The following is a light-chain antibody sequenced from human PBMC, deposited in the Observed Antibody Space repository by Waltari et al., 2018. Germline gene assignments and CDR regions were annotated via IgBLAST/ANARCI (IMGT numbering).Light chain of an antibody. CDR1: QRVSSSY. CDR2: GAS. V-gene: IGKV3-20*01. Sequence: EIVLTQSPGTLSLSPGERATLPCRASQRVSSSYLAWDKQKPGQAPRLLIYGASSRATGIPDRFSGSGSGTDFTLTISRLEPEDFAVYYCQQYGSSPPITFGQGTRLEIK. J-gene: IGKJ5*01. CDR3: QQYGSSPPIT.